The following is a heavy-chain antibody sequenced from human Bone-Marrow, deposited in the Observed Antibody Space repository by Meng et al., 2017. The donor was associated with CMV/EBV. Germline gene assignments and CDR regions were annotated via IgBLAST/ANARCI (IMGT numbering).Heavy chain of an antibody. V-gene: IGHV4-59*02. CDR2: VYYSGST. Sequence: GSLRLSCTVSGGSVTTNHYWSWIRQTPGKGLEWIGYVYYSGSTNYNPSLKSRVTISVDMSKNEFSLKLTFVTAADTAVYYCARDGYCSGGSCYRYYGMVVWGQGPTVTGSS. CDR1: GGSVTTNHY. J-gene: IGHJ6*01. D-gene: IGHD2-15*01. CDR3: ARDGYCSGGSCYRYYGMVV.